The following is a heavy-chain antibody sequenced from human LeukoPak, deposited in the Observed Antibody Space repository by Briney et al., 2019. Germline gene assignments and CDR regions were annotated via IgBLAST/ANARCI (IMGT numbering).Heavy chain of an antibody. CDR2: INPSGGST. CDR3: ARGLRFRALSVDY. D-gene: IGHD3-3*01. J-gene: IGHJ4*02. V-gene: IGHV1-46*01. CDR1: GYTFTSYG. Sequence: ASVKVSCKASGYTFTSYGISWVRQAPGQGLEWMGIINPSGGSTSYAQKFQGRVTMTRDTSTSTVYMELSSLRSEDTAVYYCARGLRFRALSVDYWGQGTLVTVSS.